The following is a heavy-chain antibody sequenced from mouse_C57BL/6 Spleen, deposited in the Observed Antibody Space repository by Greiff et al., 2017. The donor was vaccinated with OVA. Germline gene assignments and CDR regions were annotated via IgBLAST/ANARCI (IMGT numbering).Heavy chain of an antibody. CDR1: GYTFTSYW. CDR2: IDPSDRYT. D-gene: IGHD1-1*01. J-gene: IGHJ4*01. V-gene: IGHV1-59*01. CDR3: ARTDDGSSPNYDARDY. Sequence: VQLQQPGAELVRPGTSVKLSCKASGYTFTSYWMHWVKQRPGQGLEWIGVIDPSDRYTNYNQKFKGKATLTVDTYSSTAYMQRSSLTSEDSAVYYCARTDDGSSPNYDARDYWGQGTAVTVSS.